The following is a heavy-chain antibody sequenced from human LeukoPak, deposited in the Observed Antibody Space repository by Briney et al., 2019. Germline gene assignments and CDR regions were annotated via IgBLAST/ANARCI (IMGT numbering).Heavy chain of an antibody. CDR2: IIGSGVTT. Sequence: PGGSLRLSCAGSGFTFSRYGLSWVRQAPGKGLEWVSLIIGSGVTTYYAESVKGRFTVSRDNSRNTVYLQMNSLTAEDTAVYYCARDVEGIGWPYYGLDVWGQGTTVTVSS. D-gene: IGHD6-19*01. CDR1: GFTFSRYG. J-gene: IGHJ6*02. CDR3: ARDVEGIGWPYYGLDV. V-gene: IGHV3-23*01.